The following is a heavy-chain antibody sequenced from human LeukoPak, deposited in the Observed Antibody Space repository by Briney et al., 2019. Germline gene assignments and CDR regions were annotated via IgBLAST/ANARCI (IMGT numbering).Heavy chain of an antibody. J-gene: IGHJ2*01. V-gene: IGHV3-7*03. CDR1: GFTFSSYW. Sequence: GGSLRLSCAASGFTFSSYWMSWVRQAPGKGLEWVANIKQDGSEKYYVDSVKGRFTISRDNAKNSLYLQMNSLRAEDTALYYCARDRDYSSSYFGWYFDLWGRGTLVTVSS. CDR2: IKQDGSEK. CDR3: ARDRDYSSSYFGWYFDL. D-gene: IGHD6-6*01.